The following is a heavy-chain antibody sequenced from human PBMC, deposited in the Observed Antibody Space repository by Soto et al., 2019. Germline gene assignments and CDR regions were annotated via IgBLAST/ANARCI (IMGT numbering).Heavy chain of an antibody. CDR1: GYAVCHFY. CDR2: ISPHNRNT. D-gene: IGHD3-9*01. CDR3: ARDEGGYDILTGYYKAHHFDQ. J-gene: IGHJ4*02. Sequence: ASVKVSCKASGYAVCHFYITWVREAPGQGLEWMGAISPHNRNTNYAEKFRGRVTMTTDTSTTTAYMELRSLRSDDTAVYYCARDEGGYDILTGYYKAHHFDQWGQGALVTVSS. V-gene: IGHV1-18*01.